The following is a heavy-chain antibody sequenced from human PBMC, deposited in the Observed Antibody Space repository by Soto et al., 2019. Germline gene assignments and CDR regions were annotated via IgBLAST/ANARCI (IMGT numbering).Heavy chain of an antibody. CDR2: IYYSGST. J-gene: IGHJ6*02. CDR1: GGSISSSSYY. V-gene: IGHV4-39*01. Sequence: SSETLSLTCTVSGGSISSSSYYWGWIRQPPGKGLEWIGSIYYSGSTYYNPSLKSRVTISVDTSKNQFSLKLSSVTAADTAVYYCASTGYYYCGMDVWGQGTTVTVSS. CDR3: ASTGYYYCGMDV.